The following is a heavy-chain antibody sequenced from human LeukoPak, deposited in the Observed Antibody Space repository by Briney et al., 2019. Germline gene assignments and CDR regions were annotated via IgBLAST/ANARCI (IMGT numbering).Heavy chain of an antibody. CDR3: AREVYCGGDCYSHYFDY. J-gene: IGHJ4*02. CDR2: IYHSGIT. V-gene: IGHV4-38-2*01. D-gene: IGHD2-21*01. Sequence: SETLSLTCAVSGYSISSGYYWGWIRQPPGKGLEWIGSIYHSGITYYNPSLKSRVTISVDTSKNQFSLKLSSVTAADTAVYYCAREVYCGGDCYSHYFDYWGQGTLVTVSS. CDR1: GYSISSGYY.